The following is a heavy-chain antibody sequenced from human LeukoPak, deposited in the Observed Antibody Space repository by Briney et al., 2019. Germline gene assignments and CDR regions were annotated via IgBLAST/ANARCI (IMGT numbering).Heavy chain of an antibody. CDR3: VRDWGYDSSGYWQKYFDT. D-gene: IGHD3-22*01. CDR1: GFTFSNYA. CDR2: ISVGSDIT. V-gene: IGHV3-23*01. Sequence: GGSLRLSCEASGFTFSNYAMNWVRQAPGKGLQWVSTISVGSDITNYADSVKGRFTISRDNAKNTVYLQMNSLRAEDTAVYYCVRDWGYDSSGYWQKYFDTWGQGTLVTVSS. J-gene: IGHJ4*02.